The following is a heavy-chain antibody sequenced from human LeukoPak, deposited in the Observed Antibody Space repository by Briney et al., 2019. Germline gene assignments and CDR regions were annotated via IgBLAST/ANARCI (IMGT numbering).Heavy chain of an antibody. CDR1: GFTFSSYG. Sequence: GGSLRLSCAASGFTFSSYGMSWVRQAPGKGLEWVSGISGSGGSGSTYYADSVKGRFTISRDNSKNTLYLQMNSLRAEDTAVYYCAKSGLNRFDYWGQGTLVSVSS. CDR3: AKSGLNRFDY. J-gene: IGHJ4*02. V-gene: IGHV3-23*01. D-gene: IGHD2-15*01. CDR2: ISGSGGSGST.